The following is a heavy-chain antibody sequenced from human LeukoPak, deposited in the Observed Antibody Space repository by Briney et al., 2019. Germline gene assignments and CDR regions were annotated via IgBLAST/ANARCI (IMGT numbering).Heavy chain of an antibody. Sequence: ASVKVSCKASGYTFTGYYMHWVRQAPGQGLEWMGWINPNSGGTNYAQKFQGRVTMTRDTSISTAYMELSRLRSDDTAVYYCGRASPGYSSSWYDFDYWGQGTLVTVSS. CDR1: GYTFTGYY. CDR3: GRASPGYSSSWYDFDY. V-gene: IGHV1-2*02. CDR2: INPNSGGT. J-gene: IGHJ4*02. D-gene: IGHD6-13*01.